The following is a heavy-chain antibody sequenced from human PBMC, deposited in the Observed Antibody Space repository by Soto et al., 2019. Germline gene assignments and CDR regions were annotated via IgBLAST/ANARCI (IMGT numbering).Heavy chain of an antibody. CDR2: ISLRFGAP. V-gene: IGHV1-69*19. J-gene: IGHJ4*02. CDR1: GGTFNTYA. CDR3: AREVQVHTPAFVY. D-gene: IGHD3-10*01. Sequence: QVQLVQSGAEMKKPGSSVKVSCQCSGGTFNTYAMNWVRQAPGQGPEWMGDISLRFGAPNYAPKFKGRVTITADESTGTSYIQLSSLTSEDTALYFCAREVQVHTPAFVYWGQGTLVTVSS.